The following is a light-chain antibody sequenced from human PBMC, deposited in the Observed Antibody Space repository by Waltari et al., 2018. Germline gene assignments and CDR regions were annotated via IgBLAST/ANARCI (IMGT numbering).Light chain of an antibody. J-gene: IGKJ4*01. CDR1: HSVSNI. Sequence: EVVLTQSPATLSLSPGERATLSCRASHSVSNILAWYQQKPGQAPRLLIYDASNTATGIPARFSGSGSGTDFTLTISSLEPEDFAVYYCQQRRTWPLTFGGGTTVEI. V-gene: IGKV3-11*01. CDR2: DAS. CDR3: QQRRTWPLT.